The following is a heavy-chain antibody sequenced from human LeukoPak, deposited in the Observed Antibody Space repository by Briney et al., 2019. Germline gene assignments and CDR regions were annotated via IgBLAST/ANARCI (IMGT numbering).Heavy chain of an antibody. D-gene: IGHD4-17*01. V-gene: IGHV3-23*01. CDR3: AKDLAGDYHFWY. CDR2: ISGSGGST. CDR1: GFTFSSYA. J-gene: IGHJ4*02. Sequence: GGSLRLSRAASGFTFSSYAMSWVRQAPRKGVEWVSAISGSGGSTYYADPVKDRFTISRDNSKNTLYLQMTSLRAEDTAVYYCAKDLAGDYHFWYWGQGTLVTVSS.